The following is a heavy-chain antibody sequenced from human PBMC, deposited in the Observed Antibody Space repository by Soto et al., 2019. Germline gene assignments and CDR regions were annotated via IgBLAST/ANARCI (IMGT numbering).Heavy chain of an antibody. V-gene: IGHV3-33*01. Sequence: QVQLVESGGGVVQPGRSLRLSCAASGFTFSSYGMHWVRQAPGKGLEWVAGIWYDGSNKYYADSVKGRFTISRDNSKNTLYLQMNSLRAEDTAVYYCARAGFGNDYWGQGTLVTVSS. CDR2: IWYDGSNK. CDR3: ARAGFGNDY. D-gene: IGHD3-16*01. CDR1: GFTFSSYG. J-gene: IGHJ4*02.